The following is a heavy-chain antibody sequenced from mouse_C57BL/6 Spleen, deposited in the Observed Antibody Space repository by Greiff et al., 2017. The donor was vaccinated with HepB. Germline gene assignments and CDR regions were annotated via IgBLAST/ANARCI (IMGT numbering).Heavy chain of an antibody. D-gene: IGHD2-5*01. J-gene: IGHJ4*01. V-gene: IGHV1-52*01. Sequence: QVQLKQPGAELVRPGSSVKLSCKASGYTFTSYWMHWVKQRPIQGLEWIGNIDPSDSETHYNQKFKDKATLTVDKSSSTAYMQLSSLTSEDSAVYYCARSTIVTTRAMDYWSQGTSVTVSS. CDR1: GYTFTSYW. CDR2: IDPSDSET. CDR3: ARSTIVTTRAMDY.